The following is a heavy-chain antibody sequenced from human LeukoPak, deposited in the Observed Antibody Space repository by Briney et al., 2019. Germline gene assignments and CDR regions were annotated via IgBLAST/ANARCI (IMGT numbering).Heavy chain of an antibody. CDR1: GFTFSSYS. CDR3: ARPGIAVAGEFFDY. CDR2: IRSSSSYI. Sequence: GGSLRLSCAAPGFTFSSYSMNWVRQAPGKGLEWVSFIRSSSSYIYYADSVKGRFTISRDNAKNSLYLQMNSLRAEDTAMYYCARPGIAVAGEFFDYWGQGTLVTVSS. V-gene: IGHV3-21*01. J-gene: IGHJ4*02. D-gene: IGHD6-19*01.